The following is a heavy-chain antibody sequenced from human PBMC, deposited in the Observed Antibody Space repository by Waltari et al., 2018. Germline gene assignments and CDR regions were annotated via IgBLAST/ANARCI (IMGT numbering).Heavy chain of an antibody. CDR3: ASSEQWLEQDYFYY. CDR2: ISSISSTR. V-gene: IGHV3-48*01. D-gene: IGHD6-19*01. Sequence: EVQLVESGGGLVQPGGSLRLSCAASGFTFSSYSMNWVRQAPGQGLEWVAYISSISSTRYYADSVKGRFTISRDNAKNSLYLQMNSLRAEDTAVYYCASSEQWLEQDYFYYWGQGTLVTVSS. J-gene: IGHJ4*02. CDR1: GFTFSSYS.